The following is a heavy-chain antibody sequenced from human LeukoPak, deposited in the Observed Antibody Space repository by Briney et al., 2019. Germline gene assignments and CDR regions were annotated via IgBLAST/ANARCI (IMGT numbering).Heavy chain of an antibody. CDR3: ARVVNLYCSGGSCYSDALDI. D-gene: IGHD2-15*01. V-gene: IGHV2-70*11. CDR2: IDWDDDK. J-gene: IGHJ3*02. CDR1: VFSLSTSGMC. Sequence: SGPTLVNPTQTLTLTCTFSVFSLSTSGMCVSWIRQPPGKALEWLARIDWDDDKYYSTSLKTRLTISKDTSKNQVVLTMTNMDPVDTATYYCARVVNLYCSGGSCYSDALDIWGQGTMVTVSS.